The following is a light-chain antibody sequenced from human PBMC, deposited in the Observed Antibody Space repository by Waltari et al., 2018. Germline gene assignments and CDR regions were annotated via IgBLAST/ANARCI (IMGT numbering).Light chain of an antibody. V-gene: IGLV1-47*01. Sequence: QSVLTQPPSASGTPGQRVPISCSGSNSNIGKNFVYWYQQLAGTAPKLLIYRDDQRPSGVPDRFSGSKSGTSASLAISGLRSEDEADYYCAAWDDSLSGQVLFGGGTKLTVL. J-gene: IGLJ3*02. CDR2: RDD. CDR3: AAWDDSLSGQVL. CDR1: NSNIGKNF.